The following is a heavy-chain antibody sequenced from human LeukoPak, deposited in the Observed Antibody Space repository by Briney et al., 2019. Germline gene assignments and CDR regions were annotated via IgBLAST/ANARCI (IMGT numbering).Heavy chain of an antibody. D-gene: IGHD3-10*01. CDR1: GYTLTELS. J-gene: IGHJ4*02. V-gene: IGHV1-24*01. CDR2: FDPEDGET. Sequence: ASVKVSCKVSGYTLTELSMHWVRQAPGKGLEWMGGFDPEDGETIYAQKFQGRVTMTEDTSTDTAYMELSSLRSEDTAVYYCATGVLLWFGERGIDYWGQGTLVTVSS. CDR3: ATGVLLWFGERGIDY.